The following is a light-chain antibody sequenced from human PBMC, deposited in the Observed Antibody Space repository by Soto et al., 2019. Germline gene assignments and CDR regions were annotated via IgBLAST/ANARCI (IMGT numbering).Light chain of an antibody. CDR2: DAS. CDR1: QGISTF. CDR3: QQVNNYPVT. Sequence: DIQLTQSPSCMSASVGDRVTITCRASQGISTFLAWYQQHPGTAPKRLIYDASNLQSGVPSRFSGSGSGTEFTLTIRTLQPEDFATYYCQQVNNYPVTFGGGTKVDI. V-gene: IGKV1-9*01. J-gene: IGKJ4*01.